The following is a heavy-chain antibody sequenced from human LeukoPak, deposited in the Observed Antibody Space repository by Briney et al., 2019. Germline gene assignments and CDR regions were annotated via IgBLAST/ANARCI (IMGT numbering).Heavy chain of an antibody. J-gene: IGHJ4*02. D-gene: IGHD3-16*01. CDR1: GYNFTNYW. Sequence: GESLKISCKGSGYNFTNYWIGWVRQMPGKGLEWMGIIYPSDSNTRYSPSFQGQVTISADRSISTAYLQWSGLKASDTAIYYCARQGARGFDYWGQGTLVTVSS. V-gene: IGHV5-51*01. CDR2: IYPSDSNT. CDR3: ARQGARGFDY.